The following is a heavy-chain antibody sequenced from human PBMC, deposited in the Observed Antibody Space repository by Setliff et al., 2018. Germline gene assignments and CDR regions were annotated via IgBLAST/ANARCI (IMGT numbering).Heavy chain of an antibody. CDR3: ARVGFGGPIYGGNSYAFDI. V-gene: IGHV4-34*01. Sequence: PSETLSLTCAVYGGSFSGYYWSWIRQPPGKGLEWIGEINHSGSTNYNPSLKNRVTISVDTSKNQFSLKLSSGTAADTAVYYCARVGFGGPIYGGNSYAFDIWGQGTMVTVSS. J-gene: IGHJ3*02. D-gene: IGHD3-16*01. CDR1: GGSFSGYY. CDR2: INHSGST.